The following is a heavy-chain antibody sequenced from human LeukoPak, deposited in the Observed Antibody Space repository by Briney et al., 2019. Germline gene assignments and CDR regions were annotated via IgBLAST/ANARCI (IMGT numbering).Heavy chain of an antibody. CDR2: IKSNTDGGTT. J-gene: IGHJ4*02. D-gene: IGHD2-15*01. V-gene: IGHV3-15*01. CDR3: TTLELTDIIVSGGF. Sequence: GGSLRLSCAASGFTFTNAWMNWVRQAPGKGLEWVGRIKSNTDGGTTDYAAPVKGRFTISRDDSKSTLYLQMSSLKTEDTAVYYCTTLELTDIIVSGGFWGQGTLVTVSS. CDR1: GFTFTNAW.